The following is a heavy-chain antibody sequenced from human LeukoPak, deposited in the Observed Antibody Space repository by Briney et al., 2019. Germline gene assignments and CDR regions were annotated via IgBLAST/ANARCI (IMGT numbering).Heavy chain of an antibody. CDR1: GGSISSSSYY. CDR3: ARARRGDYVWGSYRYLDY. J-gene: IGHJ4*02. V-gene: IGHV4-39*07. CDR2: IYYSGST. D-gene: IGHD3-16*02. Sequence: KPSETLSLTCTVSGGSISSSSYYWGWIRQPPGKGLEWIGSIYYSGSTYYNPSLKSRVTISVDTSKNQFSLKLSSVTAADTAVYYCARARRGDYVWGSYRYLDYWGQGTLVTVSS.